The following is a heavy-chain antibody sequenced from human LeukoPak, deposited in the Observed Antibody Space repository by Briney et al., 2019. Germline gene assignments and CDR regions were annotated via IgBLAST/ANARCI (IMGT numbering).Heavy chain of an antibody. V-gene: IGHV4-34*01. J-gene: IGHJ6*03. CDR3: ARPAYCSSTSCSHYYYMDV. D-gene: IGHD2-2*01. CDR1: GGSFSGYY. Sequence: SETLSLTCAVYGGSFSGYYWSWIRQPPGKGLEWIGEINHSGSTNYNPSLKSRVTISVDTSKNQFSLKLSSVTAADTAVYYCARPAYCSSTSCSHYYYMDVWGKGTTVTISS. CDR2: INHSGST.